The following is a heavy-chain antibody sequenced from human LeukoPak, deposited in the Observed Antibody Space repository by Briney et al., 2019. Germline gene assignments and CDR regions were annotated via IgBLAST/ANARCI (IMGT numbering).Heavy chain of an antibody. J-gene: IGHJ4*02. Sequence: PSETLSLTCTVSGGSVSSGSYYWSWIRQPPGKGLEWIGYIYYSGSTNYNPSLKSRVTISVDTSKNQFSLKLSSVTAADTAVYYCARDHRGSYYLYYFDYWGQGTLVTVSS. CDR2: IYYSGST. D-gene: IGHD1-26*01. CDR3: ARDHRGSYYLYYFDY. CDR1: GGSVSSGSYY. V-gene: IGHV4-61*01.